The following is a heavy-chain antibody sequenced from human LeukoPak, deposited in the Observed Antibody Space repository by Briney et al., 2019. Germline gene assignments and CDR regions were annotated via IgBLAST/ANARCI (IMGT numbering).Heavy chain of an antibody. CDR3: AKSGGGYSSGWFY. D-gene: IGHD6-19*01. CDR2: INSDGINT. CDR1: GFTFSNYW. Sequence: GGSLRLSCAASGFTFSNYWMHWVRQAPGKGLVWVSRINSDGINTRYADSVKGRFTISRGNAKNTLNLQMNSLRAEDTAVYYCAKSGGGYSSGWFYWGQGTLVTVSS. V-gene: IGHV3-74*01. J-gene: IGHJ4*02.